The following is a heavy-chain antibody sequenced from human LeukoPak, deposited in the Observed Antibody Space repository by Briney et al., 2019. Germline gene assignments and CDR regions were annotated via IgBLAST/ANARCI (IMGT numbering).Heavy chain of an antibody. CDR3: AKGGNYGDYLDYYYYYMDV. V-gene: IGHV3-23*01. J-gene: IGHJ6*03. CDR1: GFTFSSYA. D-gene: IGHD4-17*01. Sequence: GGSLRLSCAGSGFTFSSYAMSWVRQAPGKGLEWVSAISGSGGSTYYADSVKGRFTISSDNSKNTLYLQMNSLRAEDTAVYYCAKGGNYGDYLDYYYYYMDVWGKGTTVTVSS. CDR2: ISGSGGST.